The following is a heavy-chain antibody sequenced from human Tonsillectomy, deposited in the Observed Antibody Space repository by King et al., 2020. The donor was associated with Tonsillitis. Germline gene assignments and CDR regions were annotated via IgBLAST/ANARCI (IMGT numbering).Heavy chain of an antibody. CDR2: ISYDGGNK. CDR1: GFTFSNHA. D-gene: IGHD3-9*01. V-gene: IGHV3-30-3*01. J-gene: IGHJ6*03. CDR3: ARVIFQGNYYYMDV. Sequence: VQLVESGGGVVQPGGSLRLSCAASGFTFSNHAIYWVRQAPGKGLEWVAVISYDGGNKFYADSVKGRFTISRDNSKSTLYLQMDSLRAEDTAVFYCARVIFQGNYYYMDVWGKGTTVTVSS.